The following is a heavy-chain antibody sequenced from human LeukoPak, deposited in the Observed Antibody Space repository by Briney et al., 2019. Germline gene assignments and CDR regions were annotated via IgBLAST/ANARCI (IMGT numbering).Heavy chain of an antibody. Sequence: ASVKVSCKASGYTFTSYYMHWVRQAPGQGLEWMGIIDPNGGSTRYEQKFQGRVTMTRDTSTSTVYMELSSLRSEDTAVYYCARPDIVGTRDPFDYWGQGTLVIVSS. CDR2: IDPNGGST. CDR3: ARPDIVGTRDPFDY. D-gene: IGHD1-26*01. J-gene: IGHJ4*02. CDR1: GYTFTSYY. V-gene: IGHV1-46*01.